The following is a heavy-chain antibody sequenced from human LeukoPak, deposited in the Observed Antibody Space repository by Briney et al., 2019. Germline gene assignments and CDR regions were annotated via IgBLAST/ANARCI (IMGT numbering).Heavy chain of an antibody. CDR2: VRYDGGNK. J-gene: IGHJ4*02. D-gene: IGHD3-16*01. V-gene: IGHV3-30*02. Sequence: GGSLRLSCAASGFTFSTYAIHWVRQAPGKGLEWVTFVRYDGGNKNYADSVKGRFTISRDNSKNTVYLHMNSLRAEDTAMYYCVKGGRKGEYYFDYWGQGILVTVSS. CDR1: GFTFSTYA. CDR3: VKGGRKGEYYFDY.